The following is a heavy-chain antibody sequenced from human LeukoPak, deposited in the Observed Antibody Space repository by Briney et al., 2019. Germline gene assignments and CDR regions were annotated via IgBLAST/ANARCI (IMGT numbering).Heavy chain of an antibody. CDR3: AKDRGYSSSSGGFDY. CDR1: GFTVSSNC. J-gene: IGHJ4*02. Sequence: GGSLRLSCAASGFTVSSNCMNWVRQAPGKGLEWVSGISWNSGSIGYADSVKGRFTISRDNAKNSLYLQMNSLRAEDTALYYCAKDRGYSSSSGGFDYWGQGTLVTVSS. D-gene: IGHD6-13*01. V-gene: IGHV3-9*01. CDR2: ISWNSGSI.